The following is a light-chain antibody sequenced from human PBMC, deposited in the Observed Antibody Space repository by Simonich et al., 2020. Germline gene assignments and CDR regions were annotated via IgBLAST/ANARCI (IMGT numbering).Light chain of an antibody. J-gene: IGKJ2*01. Sequence: EIVLTQSPGTLSLSPGERATLSCRASQSVSSSYLAWYQQKPGLAPRLLNYDASRRATGIPDRFSGSGSGTDFTLTISRLEPEDFAVYYCQQYGSSHHTFGQGTKLEIK. CDR1: QSVSSSY. CDR2: DAS. CDR3: QQYGSSHHT. V-gene: IGKV3D-20*01.